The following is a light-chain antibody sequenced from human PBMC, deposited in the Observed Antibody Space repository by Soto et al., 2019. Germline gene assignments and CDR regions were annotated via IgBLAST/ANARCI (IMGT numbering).Light chain of an antibody. V-gene: IGKV3-15*01. CDR1: QSVSSK. CDR2: GAS. CDR3: QHYNDWHPTLT. Sequence: EIVMTQSPATLSVSPGERATLSCRASQSVSSKLAWYQQKPGQAPRVLIYGASTRATGIPARFSGSGSGKEFTLTISSLQSEDFAVYYCQHYNDWHPTLTFGQGTRVEIK. J-gene: IGKJ1*01.